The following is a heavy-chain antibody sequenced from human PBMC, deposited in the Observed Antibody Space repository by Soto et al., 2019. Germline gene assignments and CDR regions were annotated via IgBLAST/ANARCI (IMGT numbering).Heavy chain of an antibody. J-gene: IGHJ4*02. V-gene: IGHV3-23*01. CDR2: VSSGGGT. CDR1: GFTFSTYA. D-gene: IGHD2-15*01. Sequence: EVELLESGGGLVQPAGSLRLSCAASGFTFSTYAMGWVRQAPGKGLEWVSVVSSGGGTHYADSVKGRFTVSRDNSKNTLSLQMNSLRADDPAVYYCAKRRGAGGHFDYWGQGALVTVSS. CDR3: AKRRGAGGHFDY.